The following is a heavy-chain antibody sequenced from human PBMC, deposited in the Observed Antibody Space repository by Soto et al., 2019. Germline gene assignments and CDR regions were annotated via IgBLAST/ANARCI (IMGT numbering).Heavy chain of an antibody. J-gene: IGHJ4*02. CDR3: AKDRDYSSNWYGPYSFDS. CDR1: GFTFSSYA. D-gene: IGHD6-13*01. Sequence: GSLRLSCAASGFTFSSYAMSWVRQAPGKGLEWVSGISGSGGSTHYADSVKGRFTISRDNSKNTLYLQMNSLRAEDTAVYYCAKDRDYSSNWYGPYSFDSWGQGTLVTVSS. CDR2: ISGSGGST. V-gene: IGHV3-23*01.